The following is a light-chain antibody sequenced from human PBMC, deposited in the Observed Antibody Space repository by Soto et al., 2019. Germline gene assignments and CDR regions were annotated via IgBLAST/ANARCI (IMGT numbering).Light chain of an antibody. CDR2: DVS. Sequence: QSALTQPRSVSGSPGQSATISCTGTSSDVGVYNYVSWYQQYPGKAPKIMIYDVSKRPSGVPDRFSGSKSDNTASLTISGLQAEDEADYYCCSYAGSYTFVFGIGTKVTVL. V-gene: IGLV2-11*01. J-gene: IGLJ1*01. CDR3: CSYAGSYTFV. CDR1: SSDVGVYNY.